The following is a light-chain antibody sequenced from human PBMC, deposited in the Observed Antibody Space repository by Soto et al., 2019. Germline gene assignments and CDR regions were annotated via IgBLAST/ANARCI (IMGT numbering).Light chain of an antibody. CDR2: KAS. V-gene: IGKV1-5*03. Sequence: DIQMTQSPSSLSASVGDRVTITCRGSQGISSWVAWYQQKPGKAPRLLIYKASSFASGVPSRFSGSGSGTEFTLTITNLQPDDFAHYCYQHYKTFGQGTRVEIK. J-gene: IGKJ1*01. CDR3: QHYKT. CDR1: QGISSW.